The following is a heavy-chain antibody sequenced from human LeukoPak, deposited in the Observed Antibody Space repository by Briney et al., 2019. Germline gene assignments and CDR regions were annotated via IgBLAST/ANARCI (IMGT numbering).Heavy chain of an antibody. D-gene: IGHD2-21*01. Sequence: GASLKISCKGSGSIITSYWIGWVRQMPEKGLEWMGIIYPGDSDTRYSPSCQGQVTISADRSISTAYLQWSSLKASDTAMYYCARQAVVIAPGSWFDPWGQGTLVTVSS. V-gene: IGHV5-51*01. J-gene: IGHJ5*02. CDR2: IYPGDSDT. CDR1: GSIITSYW. CDR3: ARQAVVIAPGSWFDP.